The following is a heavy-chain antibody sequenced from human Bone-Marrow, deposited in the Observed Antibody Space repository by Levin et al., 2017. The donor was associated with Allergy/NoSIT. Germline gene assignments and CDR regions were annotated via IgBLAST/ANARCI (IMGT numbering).Heavy chain of an antibody. J-gene: IGHJ4*02. V-gene: IGHV4-34*01. Sequence: SQTLSLTCAVYGGSFSGYYWSWIRQPPGKGLEWIGEINHSGSTNYNPSLKSRVTISVDTSKNQFSLKLSSVTAADTAVYYCARGLGLYQLPKTKPFDYWGQGTLVTVSS. CDR3: ARGLGLYQLPKTKPFDY. D-gene: IGHD2-2*01. CDR2: INHSGST. CDR1: GGSFSGYY.